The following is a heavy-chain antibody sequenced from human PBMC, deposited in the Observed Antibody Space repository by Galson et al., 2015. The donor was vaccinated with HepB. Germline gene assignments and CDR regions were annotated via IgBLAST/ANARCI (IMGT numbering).Heavy chain of an antibody. CDR2: ISGSGGST. CDR1: GFTFSSYA. Sequence: SLRLSCAASGFTFSSYAMSWVRQAPGKGLEWVSAISGSGGSTYYADSVKGRFTISRDNSKNTLYLQMNSLRAEDTAVYYCAKDQLLLDKFDYWGQGTLVTVSS. CDR3: AKDQLLLDKFDY. V-gene: IGHV3-23*01. J-gene: IGHJ4*02. D-gene: IGHD2-2*01.